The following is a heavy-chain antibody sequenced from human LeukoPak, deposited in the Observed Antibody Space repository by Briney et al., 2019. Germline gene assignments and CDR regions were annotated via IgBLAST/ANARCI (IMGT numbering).Heavy chain of an antibody. CDR2: IDHDGREK. J-gene: IGHJ4*02. Sequence: GGSLRLSCAASGFTFTIYWMSWVRQAPGKGLEWVANIDHDGREKSFVDSVRGRFSISRDNAKNTLYLQMNSLRVEDTAVYYCARGRYLDWLPYFFDYWGQGTLVTVSS. D-gene: IGHD3-9*01. CDR3: ARGRYLDWLPYFFDY. V-gene: IGHV3-7*01. CDR1: GFTFTIYW.